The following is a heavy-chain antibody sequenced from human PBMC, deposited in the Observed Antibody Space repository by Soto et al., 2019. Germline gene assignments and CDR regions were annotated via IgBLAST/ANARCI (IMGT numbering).Heavy chain of an antibody. V-gene: IGHV4-34*01. CDR3: ARGVRRHSSWYSDY. CDR1: VEYFSGYY. D-gene: IGHD6-13*01. CDR2: IHDSGST. J-gene: IGHJ4*02. Sequence: SETLCIPCALYVEYFSGYYWNWIRQPPGKGLEWIGEIHDSGSTNYNPSLKSRLIISVDTSRNQFSLKLNSVTAADTSVYYCARGVRRHSSWYSDYWGQGTMVTGSS.